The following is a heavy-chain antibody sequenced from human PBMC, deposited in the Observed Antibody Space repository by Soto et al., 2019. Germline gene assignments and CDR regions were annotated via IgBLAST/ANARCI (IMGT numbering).Heavy chain of an antibody. Sequence: QVQLQESGPGLVKPSETLSLTCTVSGGSISSYYWSWIRQPPGKGLEWIGYIYYSGSTNYNPSLKSRVTISVDTSKNQFSLKLSSVTAADTAVYYCARESVVVAAQPNYYYGMDVWGQGTTVTVSS. J-gene: IGHJ6*02. CDR3: ARESVVVAAQPNYYYGMDV. D-gene: IGHD2-15*01. CDR1: GGSISSYY. CDR2: IYYSGST. V-gene: IGHV4-59*01.